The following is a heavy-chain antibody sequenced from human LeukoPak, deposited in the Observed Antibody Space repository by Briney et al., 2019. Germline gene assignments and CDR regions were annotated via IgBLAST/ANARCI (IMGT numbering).Heavy chain of an antibody. CDR3: ARLASSSSWGPDFYYYYMDV. CDR1: GGSLTSDY. D-gene: IGHD6-6*01. CDR2: LYPGGNT. Sequence: KPSETLSLTSTLSGGSLTSDYWCCIRQPAGKGLERIGRLYPGGNTIYSPSLRSRVTISADKSKNHFSLKLTSVTAADTAVYYCARLASSSSWGPDFYYYYMDVWGKGTSVTVSS. J-gene: IGHJ6*03. V-gene: IGHV4-4*07.